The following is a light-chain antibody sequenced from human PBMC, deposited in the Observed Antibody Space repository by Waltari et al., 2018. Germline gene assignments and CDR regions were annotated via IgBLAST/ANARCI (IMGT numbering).Light chain of an antibody. CDR1: QSIGKY. V-gene: IGKV3-20*01. CDR2: AAS. J-gene: IGKJ1*01. CDR3: QNHERLPAT. Sequence: IVLPQSPGTLSLLPGERATISCRASQSIGKYLVWYQQRPGQAPRLLIYAASTRSTGIPDRFSGSGSGTDFSLTISRLEPEDFAVYYCQNHERLPATFGQGTKVEIK.